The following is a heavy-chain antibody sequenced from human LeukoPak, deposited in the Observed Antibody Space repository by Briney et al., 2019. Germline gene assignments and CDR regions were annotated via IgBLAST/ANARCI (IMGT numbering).Heavy chain of an antibody. CDR1: GFNFDIFA. V-gene: IGHV3-23*01. CDR2: LGRSGGSK. CDR3: AKGEMATSN. D-gene: IGHD5-24*01. Sequence: PGGSLRLSCVASGFNFDIFAMSWVHQSPGGGLEWVASLGRSGGSKNYADSVKGRFTISRDNSKNTLFLQMNSLRVEDSAIYYCAKGEMATSNWGQGTLVTVSS. J-gene: IGHJ4*02.